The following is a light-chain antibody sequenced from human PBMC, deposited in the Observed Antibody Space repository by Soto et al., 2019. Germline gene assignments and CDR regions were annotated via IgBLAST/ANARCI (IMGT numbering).Light chain of an antibody. CDR3: QHYGGSPLYT. Sequence: EIVLTQSPGTLFLSPGEGATLSCRASQSVRSNYLAWYQQKPGQAPRLLIYGASSRATGIPDRFSGSGSGTDFTLTISRLEPEDFAVYYCQHYGGSPLYTFGQGTKLEIK. CDR2: GAS. V-gene: IGKV3-20*01. J-gene: IGKJ2*01. CDR1: QSVRSNY.